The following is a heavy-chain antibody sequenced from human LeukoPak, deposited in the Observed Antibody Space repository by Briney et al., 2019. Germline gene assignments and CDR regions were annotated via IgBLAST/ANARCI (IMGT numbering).Heavy chain of an antibody. CDR3: ARGEQDCGPTV. D-gene: IGHD1/OR15-1a*01. J-gene: IGHJ6*04. CDR2: ISGGDST. V-gene: IGHV3-66*01. CDR1: GFPISTTC. Sequence: GGSLRLSCATSGFPISTTCMRWVRQAPGKGLEWVSLISGGDSTYYADSVKGRFTISRDNSKNTLYLQMNSLRAEDTAVYYCARGEQDCGPTVCGEGTTVAVSS.